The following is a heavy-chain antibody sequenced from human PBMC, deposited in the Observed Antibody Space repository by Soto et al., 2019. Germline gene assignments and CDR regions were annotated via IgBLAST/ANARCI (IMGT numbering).Heavy chain of an antibody. Sequence: QVQLVESGGGVVQPGRSLRLSCAASGFTFSSYAMHWVRQAPGKGLEWVAVISYDGSNKYYADSVKGRFTISRDNSKDSLYLQMNSLRAEDTAVYYCARDKASGRYGLNWFYSWGKGTVVTVS. CDR1: GFTFSSYA. CDR2: ISYDGSNK. D-gene: IGHD1-26*01. J-gene: IGHJ5*01. CDR3: ARDKASGRYGLNWFYS. V-gene: IGHV3-30-3*01.